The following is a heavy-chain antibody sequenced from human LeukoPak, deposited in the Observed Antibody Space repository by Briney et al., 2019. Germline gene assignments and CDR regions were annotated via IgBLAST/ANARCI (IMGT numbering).Heavy chain of an antibody. J-gene: IGHJ6*02. Sequence: NPSETLSLTCTVSGGSISSYYWSWIRQPAGKGLEWIGRIYTSGSTNYNPSLKSRVTMSVDTSKNQFSLKLSSVTAADTAVYYCARDPYSSSWGDYYYYGMDVWGQGTTATVSS. CDR2: IYTSGST. CDR1: GGSISSYY. CDR3: ARDPYSSSWGDYYYYGMDV. V-gene: IGHV4-4*07. D-gene: IGHD6-13*01.